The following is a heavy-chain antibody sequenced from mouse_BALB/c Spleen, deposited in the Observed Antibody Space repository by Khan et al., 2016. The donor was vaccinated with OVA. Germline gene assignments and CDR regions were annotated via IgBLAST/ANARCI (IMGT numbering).Heavy chain of an antibody. CDR1: GFSLTNYG. CDR3: AKNRKGYFDY. V-gene: IGHV2-2*02. Sequence: VELKQSGPGLVQPSQSLSITCTVSGFSLTNYGVHWVRQSPGKGLEWLGLIWSGGITDYNATFISRLTISKDISKSQVFFKMNSLQANDTAIYYCAKNRKGYFDYWGQGTTLTVSS. CDR2: IWSGGIT. J-gene: IGHJ2*01.